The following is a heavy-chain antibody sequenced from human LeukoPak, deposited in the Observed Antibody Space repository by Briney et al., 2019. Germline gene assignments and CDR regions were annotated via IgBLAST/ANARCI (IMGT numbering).Heavy chain of an antibody. V-gene: IGHV3-30*04. D-gene: IGHD6-25*01. J-gene: IGHJ4*02. CDR3: ARATAQRLGDQPFDY. CDR1: GFTFSSYA. CDR2: ISYDGSNK. Sequence: GGSLRLSCAASGFTFSSYAMHWVRQAPGKGLEWVAVISYDGSNKYYADSVKGRFTISRDNSKNTLYLQMNSLRAEDTAVYYCARATAQRLGDQPFDYWGQGTLVTVSS.